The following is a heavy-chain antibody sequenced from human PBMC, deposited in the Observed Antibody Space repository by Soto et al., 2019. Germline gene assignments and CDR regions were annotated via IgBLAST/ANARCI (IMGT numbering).Heavy chain of an antibody. D-gene: IGHD3-3*01. J-gene: IGHJ5*02. CDR2: IIPIFGTA. CDR1: GGTFSSYA. CDR3: AGILEWLLNSWFDP. Sequence: GASVKVSCKASGGTFSSYAISWVRQAPGQGLEWMGGIIPIFGTANYAQKFQGRVTITADESTSTAYMELSSLRSEDTAVYYCAGILEWLLNSWFDPWGQGTMVTVYS. V-gene: IGHV1-69*13.